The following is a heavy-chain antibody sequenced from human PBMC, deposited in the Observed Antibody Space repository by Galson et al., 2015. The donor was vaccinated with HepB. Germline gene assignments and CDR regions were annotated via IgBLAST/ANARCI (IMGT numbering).Heavy chain of an antibody. CDR2: TSYRSKWDN. Sequence: CAISGDSVSGNSAAWNWIRQSPSRGVEGLGRTSYRSKWDNDCAVAVKRRITINPDTSRNQFALQLNSVTPEDTAVYYGARDLGGYSYGQPGRSYYSYGMDVWGQGTTVTVSS. CDR1: GDSVSGNSAA. J-gene: IGHJ6*02. D-gene: IGHD5-18*01. V-gene: IGHV6-1*01. CDR3: ARDLGGYSYGQPGRSYYSYGMDV.